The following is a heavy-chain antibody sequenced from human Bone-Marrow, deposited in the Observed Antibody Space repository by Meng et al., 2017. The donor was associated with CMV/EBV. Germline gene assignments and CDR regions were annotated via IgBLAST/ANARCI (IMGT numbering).Heavy chain of an antibody. CDR1: GNTITGYY. J-gene: IGHJ4*02. CDR2: INPNSGGT. D-gene: IGHD5-18*01. CDR3: ARDLKRGYSYGLVY. V-gene: IGHV1-2*02. Sequence: KASGNTITGYYMHWVRQAPGQGLEWMGWINPNSGGTNYAQKFQGRVTMTRDTSISTAYMELSRLRSDDTAVYYCARDLKRGYSYGLVYWGQGTLVTVSS.